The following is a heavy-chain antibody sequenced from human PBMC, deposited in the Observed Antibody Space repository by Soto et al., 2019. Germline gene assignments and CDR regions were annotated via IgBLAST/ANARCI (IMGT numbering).Heavy chain of an antibody. J-gene: IGHJ4*02. CDR2: IIPIFGTA. V-gene: IGHV1-69*12. CDR1: GGTFSGYA. D-gene: IGHD5-18*01. CDR3: ARVVVPSSYSYAYFDY. Sequence: QVQLVQSGAEVKKPGSSVKVSCKASGGTFSGYAISWVRQAPGQGLEWMGGIIPIFGTANYAQKFQGRVTITADESTSTAYMELSSLRSEDTAVYYCARVVVPSSYSYAYFDYWGQGTLVTVSS.